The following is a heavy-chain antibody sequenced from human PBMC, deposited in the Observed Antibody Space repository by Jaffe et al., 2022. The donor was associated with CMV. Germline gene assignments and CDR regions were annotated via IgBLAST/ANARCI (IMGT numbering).Heavy chain of an antibody. CDR2: IYSDGRT. D-gene: IGHD4-17*01. Sequence: DVQLVETGGGLIRPGGSLRLSCAASGLTVNNNFMSWVRQAPGKGLEWVSIIYSDGRTYYADSVKGRFTISRDNSKNTVYLQMNSLRAEDTAVFYCARATGEYYYYYYMDVWGKGTTVTVSS. V-gene: IGHV3-53*02. CDR3: ARATGEYYYYYYMDV. J-gene: IGHJ6*03. CDR1: GLTVNNNF.